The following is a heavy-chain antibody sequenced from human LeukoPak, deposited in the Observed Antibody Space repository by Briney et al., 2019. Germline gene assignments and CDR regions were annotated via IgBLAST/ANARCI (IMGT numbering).Heavy chain of an antibody. CDR3: GSRIATAGSVDY. Sequence: GGSLRLSCAASGFSVSSNYMSWVRQAPGKGLEWVSVIYSSGSTYYADSVKGRFTISRDNSKNTLHLQMNTLRAEDTAVYYCGSRIATAGSVDYWGQGTQVTVSS. J-gene: IGHJ4*02. CDR2: IYSSGST. D-gene: IGHD6-13*01. CDR1: GFSVSSNY. V-gene: IGHV3-53*01.